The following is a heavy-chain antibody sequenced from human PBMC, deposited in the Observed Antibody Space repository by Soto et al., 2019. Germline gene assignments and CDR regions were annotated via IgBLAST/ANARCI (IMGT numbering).Heavy chain of an antibody. V-gene: IGHV3-48*02. CDR3: ARVGYSSPFDY. J-gene: IGHJ4*02. CDR1: GFTFSSYS. D-gene: IGHD5-18*01. CDR2: ISSGSNTI. Sequence: VQLVESGGGVVQPGRSLRLSCAASGFTFSSYSMNWVRQAPGKGLEWVSYISSGSNTIYYADSVKGRFTISRDNAKNSLYLQTNSLRDEDTAVYYCARVGYSSPFDYWGQGTLLTVSS.